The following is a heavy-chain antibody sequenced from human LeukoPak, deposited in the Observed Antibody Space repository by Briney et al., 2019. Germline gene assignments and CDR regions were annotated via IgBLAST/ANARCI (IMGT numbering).Heavy chain of an antibody. Sequence: SETLSLTCTVSGASISSSNYFWGWIRQTPGKGLEWIGSIYYSGTTYYNPSLQSRVTISVDTSKNQFSLKMSSVTAADTAVYYCARPRSGSIKSVFDIWGQGTMVTVSS. CDR2: IYYSGTT. CDR3: ARPRSGSIKSVFDI. J-gene: IGHJ3*02. V-gene: IGHV4-39*01. CDR1: GASISSSNYF. D-gene: IGHD1-26*01.